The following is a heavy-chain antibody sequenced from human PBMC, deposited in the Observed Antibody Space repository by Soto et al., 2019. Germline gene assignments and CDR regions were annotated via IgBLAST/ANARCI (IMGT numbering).Heavy chain of an antibody. J-gene: IGHJ4*02. CDR2: VYYTGST. D-gene: IGHD4-17*01. Sequence: PSETLSLTCTVSGASISSHYWSWIRQPPGKELEWIGYVYYTGSTNYNPSLKSRVTLSMDTFKNQFSLTLSSVTAADTAVYYCARGHATTVTTFDFWGQGTLVTVSS. CDR1: GASISSHY. CDR3: ARGHATTVTTFDF. V-gene: IGHV4-59*11.